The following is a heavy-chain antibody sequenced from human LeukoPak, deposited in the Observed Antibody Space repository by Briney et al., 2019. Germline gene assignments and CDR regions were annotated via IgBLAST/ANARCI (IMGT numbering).Heavy chain of an antibody. J-gene: IGHJ3*01. Sequence: ASVKFSCKASGYTFTSYCISWVRQAPGQGLEWMGWISAYNGNTNYAQKLQGRVTMTTDTTTSTAYMELRSLRSDDTVLYYWARDARNTTGTTLDASDLWGQGTMVTVSS. CDR1: GYTFTSYC. CDR2: ISAYNGNT. D-gene: IGHD1-1*01. V-gene: IGHV1-18*01. CDR3: ARDARNTTGTTLDASDL.